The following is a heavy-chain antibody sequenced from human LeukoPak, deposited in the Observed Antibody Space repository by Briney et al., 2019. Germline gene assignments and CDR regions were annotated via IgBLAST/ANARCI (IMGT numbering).Heavy chain of an antibody. D-gene: IGHD2-2*02. J-gene: IGHJ4*02. Sequence: GGSLRLSCAASGFTFSTYWMNWVRQAPGKGLIWVSRMNSDGSSISYADSVKGRFTISRDNAKNTLYLQMNSLRVEDTAVYYCARSRYCSSTSCYTYFDYWGQGTLVTVSS. CDR1: GFTFSTYW. V-gene: IGHV3-74*01. CDR3: ARSRYCSSTSCYTYFDY. CDR2: MNSDGSSI.